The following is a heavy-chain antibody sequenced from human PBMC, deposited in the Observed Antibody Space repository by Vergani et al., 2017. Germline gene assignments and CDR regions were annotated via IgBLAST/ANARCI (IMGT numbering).Heavy chain of an antibody. J-gene: IGHJ6*03. CDR1: GYSFTSYW. CDR2: IYPGDSDT. V-gene: IGHV5-51*01. Sequence: EVPLVPSGAAVKQPGESLKISCQCSGYSFTSYWIGWLLPLPVQGLEWMGIIYPGDSDTRYSPSFHGQVTISADKSISTAYLQWSSLKASDTAVYYCARPYYCSSTSCYAQEYYYYMDVWGKGTTVTVSS. CDR3: ARPYYCSSTSCYAQEYYYYMDV. D-gene: IGHD2-2*01.